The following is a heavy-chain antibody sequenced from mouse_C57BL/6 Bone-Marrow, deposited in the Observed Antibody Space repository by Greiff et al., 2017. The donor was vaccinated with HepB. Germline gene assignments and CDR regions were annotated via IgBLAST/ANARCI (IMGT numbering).Heavy chain of an antibody. Sequence: EVQLVESGGGLVKPGGSLKLSCAASGFTFSDYGMHWVRQAPEKGLEWVAYISSGSSTIYYADTVKGRFTISRDNAKNTLFLQMTSLRSEDTAMYYCARSYDYVPFAYWGQGTLVTVSA. CDR3: ARSYDYVPFAY. CDR1: GFTFSDYG. J-gene: IGHJ3*01. D-gene: IGHD2-4*01. V-gene: IGHV5-17*01. CDR2: ISSGSSTI.